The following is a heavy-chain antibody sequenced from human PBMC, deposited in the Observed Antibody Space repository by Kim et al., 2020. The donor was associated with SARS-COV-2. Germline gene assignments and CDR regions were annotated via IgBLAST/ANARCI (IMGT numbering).Heavy chain of an antibody. J-gene: IGHJ5*02. D-gene: IGHD3-3*01. Sequence: GGSLRLSCAASGFTFSSYAMHWVRQAPGKGLEWVAVISYDGSNKYYADSVKGRFTISRDNSKNTLYLQMNSLRAEDTAVYYCARDDAIFDPPITAGGWFDPWGQGTLVTVSS. CDR2: ISYDGSNK. CDR3: ARDDAIFDPPITAGGWFDP. V-gene: IGHV3-30*03. CDR1: GFTFSSYA.